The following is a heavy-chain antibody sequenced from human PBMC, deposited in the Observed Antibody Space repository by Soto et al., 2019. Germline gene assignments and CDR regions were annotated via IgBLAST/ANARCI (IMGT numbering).Heavy chain of an antibody. CDR1: GYTFTGYY. D-gene: IGHD3-10*01. CDR2: INPNSGGT. J-gene: IGHJ3*02. CDR3: ARGITMVRGGLLDAFDI. V-gene: IGHV1-2*04. Sequence: QVQLVQSGAEVKKPGASVKVSCKASGYTFTGYYMHWVRQAPGQGLEWMGWINPNSGGTNYAQKFQGWVTMTRDTSISTAYMELSRMTSYDTAVYYCARGITMVRGGLLDAFDIWGQGTMVTVSS.